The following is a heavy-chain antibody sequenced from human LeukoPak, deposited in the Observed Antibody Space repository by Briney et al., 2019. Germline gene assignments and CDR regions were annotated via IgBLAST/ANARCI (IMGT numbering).Heavy chain of an antibody. CDR2: IYYSGST. V-gene: IGHV4-39*01. CDR3: ARSGSGRLLDY. CDR1: GGSISTNTYY. J-gene: IGHJ4*02. Sequence: SETLSLTCTVSGGSISTNTYYWGWIRQPPGNALEWIGSIYYSGSTYYNPSLKSRVTITVDTSKNQFSLKLSSVTATDTAVYFCARSGSGRLLDYWGQGTLVTVSS. D-gene: IGHD6-19*01.